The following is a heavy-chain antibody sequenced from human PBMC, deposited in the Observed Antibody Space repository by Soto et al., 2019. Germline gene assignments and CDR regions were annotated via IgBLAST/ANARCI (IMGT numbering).Heavy chain of an antibody. D-gene: IGHD6-13*01. CDR2: ISYDGSNK. CDR3: AKVRIAAAGTGYYYYGMDV. J-gene: IGHJ6*02. Sequence: QVQLVESGGGVVQPGRSLRLSCAASGFTFSSYGMHWVRQAPGKGLEWVAVISYDGSNKYYADSVKGRFTISRDNSKNTLDLQMNSLRAEDTAVYYCAKVRIAAAGTGYYYYGMDVWGQGTTVTVSS. CDR1: GFTFSSYG. V-gene: IGHV3-30*18.